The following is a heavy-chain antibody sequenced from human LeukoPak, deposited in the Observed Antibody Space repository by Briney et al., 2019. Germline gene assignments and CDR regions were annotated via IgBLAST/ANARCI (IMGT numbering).Heavy chain of an antibody. J-gene: IGHJ2*01. CDR1: GFTFSSYW. CDR3: ARDQTYGDYWYFDL. D-gene: IGHD4-17*01. V-gene: IGHV3-74*01. Sequence: GGSLRLSCAASGFTFSSYWMHWVRQVPGKGLVWVSRIKSDGSSTTYADSVKGRFTISRDNAKNTLYLQMNSLRAEDTAVYYCARDQTYGDYWYFDLWAVAPWSLSPQ. CDR2: IKSDGSST.